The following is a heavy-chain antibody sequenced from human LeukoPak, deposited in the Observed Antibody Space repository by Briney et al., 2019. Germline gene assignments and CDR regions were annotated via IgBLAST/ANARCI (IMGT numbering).Heavy chain of an antibody. J-gene: IGHJ4*02. D-gene: IGHD3-10*01. CDR1: GYTFTGYY. V-gene: IGHV1-2*02. CDR3: AREGTMVRGVIITPLDY. CDR2: INPNSGGT. Sequence: ASVKVSCKASGYTFTGYYMHWVRQAPGQGLAWMGWINPNSGGTNYAQKFQGRVTMTRDTSISTAHMELSRLRSDDTAVYYCAREGTMVRGVIITPLDYWGQGTLVTVSS.